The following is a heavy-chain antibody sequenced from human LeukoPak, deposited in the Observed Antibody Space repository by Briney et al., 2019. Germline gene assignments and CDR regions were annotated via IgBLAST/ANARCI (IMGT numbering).Heavy chain of an antibody. Sequence: PSETLSLTCTVSGGSISSGGYYWSWIRQPPGKGLEWIGYIYHSGSTYYNPSLKSRVTISVDRSKNQFSLKLSSVTAADTAVYYCARVRSGYLDYWGQGTLVTVSS. CDR3: ARVRSGYLDY. D-gene: IGHD3-22*01. J-gene: IGHJ4*02. CDR2: IYHSGST. V-gene: IGHV4-30-2*01. CDR1: GGSISSGGYY.